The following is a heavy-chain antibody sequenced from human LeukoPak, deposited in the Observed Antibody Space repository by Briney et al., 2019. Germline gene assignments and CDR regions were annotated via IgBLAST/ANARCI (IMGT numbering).Heavy chain of an antibody. D-gene: IGHD6-13*01. CDR2: INPNSGGT. V-gene: IGHV1-2*02. J-gene: IGHJ4*02. CDR1: GYTFTAYS. Sequence: PSASVKVSCKASGYTFTAYSMHWVRQAPGQGLEWMGWINPNSGGTNYAQKFQGRVTMTRATSISTAYMELTRLRSDDTAVYYCARDPRIDYSSSWYYFDSWGQGTLVTVSS. CDR3: ARDPRIDYSSSWYYFDS.